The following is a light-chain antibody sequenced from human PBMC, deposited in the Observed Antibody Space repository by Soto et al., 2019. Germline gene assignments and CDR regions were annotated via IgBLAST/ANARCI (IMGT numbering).Light chain of an antibody. CDR2: AAS. Sequence: DIQMTQSPSSLSASVGDRVTITCRASQGISTYLVWYQQKPGTVPKLLIFAASTLQSVVPSRFIGSGSGTDFTINVSSLQPEAVATCYCQKYHGARWTFGQGTKVEIK. CDR3: QKYHGARWT. CDR1: QGISTY. J-gene: IGKJ1*01. V-gene: IGKV1-27*01.